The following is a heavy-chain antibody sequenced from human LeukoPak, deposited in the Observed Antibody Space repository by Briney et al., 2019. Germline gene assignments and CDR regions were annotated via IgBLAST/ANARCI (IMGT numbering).Heavy chain of an antibody. V-gene: IGHV3-23*01. J-gene: IGHJ4*02. Sequence: PGGSLRLSCAASGFTFNTYSMNWARQAPGKGLEWVSTISDSGGGTYYADSVKGRVTISRDNSKNNLYLQMNSLRGDDTAVYYCDGADFWGQGTLVTVSS. CDR3: DGADF. CDR1: GFTFNTYS. CDR2: ISDSGGGT.